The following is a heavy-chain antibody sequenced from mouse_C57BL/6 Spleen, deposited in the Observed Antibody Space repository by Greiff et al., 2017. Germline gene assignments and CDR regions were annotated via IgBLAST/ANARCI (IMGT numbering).Heavy chain of an antibody. D-gene: IGHD3-3*01. V-gene: IGHV1-22*01. CDR3: AREGELGTWFAY. CDR2: INPNNGGT. Sequence: DVKLVESGPELVKPGASVKMSCKASGYTFTDYNMHWVKQSHGKSLEWIGYINPNNGGTSYNQKFKGKATLTVNKSSSTAYMELRSLTSEDSAVYYCAREGELGTWFAYWGQGTLVTVSA. CDR1: GYTFTDYN. J-gene: IGHJ3*01.